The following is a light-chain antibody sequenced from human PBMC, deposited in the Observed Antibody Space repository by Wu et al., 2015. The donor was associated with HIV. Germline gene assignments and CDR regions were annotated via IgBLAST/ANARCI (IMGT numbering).Light chain of an antibody. Sequence: EIVLTQSPATLSLSPGERATLSCRASQSISYYLAWYQQEPGQAPRLLIYDASNRATGIPARFSGSGSGTDFTLTISGLEPEDFAVYYCQQYNSYQWTFGQGTKVEIK. V-gene: IGKV3-11*01. CDR2: DAS. CDR3: QQYNSYQWT. CDR1: QSISYY. J-gene: IGKJ1*01.